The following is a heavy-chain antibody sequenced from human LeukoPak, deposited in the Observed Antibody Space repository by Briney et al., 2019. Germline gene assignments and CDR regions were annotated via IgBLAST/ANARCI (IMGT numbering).Heavy chain of an antibody. V-gene: IGHV4-39*01. CDR1: GGSMSSSSYY. CDR2: IYYSGST. D-gene: IGHD5-24*01. Sequence: PSETLSLTCTVSGGSMSSSSYYWGWIRQPPGKGLEWIGSIYYSGSTYYNPSLKSRVTISVDTSKNQFSLKLSSVTAADTAVYYCARHFAWRANYYYYMDVWGKGTTVTVSS. J-gene: IGHJ6*03. CDR3: ARHFAWRANYYYYMDV.